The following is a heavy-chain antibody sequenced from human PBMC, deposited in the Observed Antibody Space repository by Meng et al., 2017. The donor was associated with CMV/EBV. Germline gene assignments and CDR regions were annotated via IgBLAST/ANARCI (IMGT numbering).Heavy chain of an antibody. D-gene: IGHD6-19*01. CDR2: IIPIFGTA. CDR3: ARELSGWYPNWFDP. V-gene: IGHV1-69*05. Sequence: SSWVAQAHGQGLEWMGGIIPIFGTAHYAQKFQGRVTITTDESTSTAYMKLSSLRYKDTAVYYCARELSGWYPNWFDPWGQGTLVTVSS. J-gene: IGHJ5*02.